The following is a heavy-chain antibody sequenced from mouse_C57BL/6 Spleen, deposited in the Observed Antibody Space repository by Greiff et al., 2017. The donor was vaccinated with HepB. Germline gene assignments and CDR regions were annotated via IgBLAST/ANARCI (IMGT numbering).Heavy chain of an antibody. J-gene: IGHJ1*03. CDR2: IYPGDGDT. CDR3: ARSTTTVVPYWYFDV. V-gene: IGHV1-82*01. CDR1: GYAFSSSW. D-gene: IGHD1-1*01. Sequence: VQLQQSGPELVKPGASVKISCKASGYAFSSSWMNWVKQRPGKGLEWIGRIYPGDGDTNYNGKFKGKATLTADKSSSTDYMKLSSLTSEDSAVYFCARSTTTVVPYWYFDVWGTGTTVTVSS.